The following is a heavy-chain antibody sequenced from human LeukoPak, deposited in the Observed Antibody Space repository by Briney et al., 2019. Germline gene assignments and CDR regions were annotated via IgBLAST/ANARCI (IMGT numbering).Heavy chain of an antibody. CDR3: ARVILPGYCSGGSCFPIYYFDY. CDR2: IYYSGST. D-gene: IGHD2-15*01. J-gene: IGHJ4*02. V-gene: IGHV4-59*12. Sequence: SSETLSLTCTVSGGSISSYYWSWIRQPPGKGLEWIGYIYYSGSTNYNPSLKSRVTISVDTSKNQFSLKLSSVTAADTAVYYCARVILPGYCSGGSCFPIYYFDYWGQGTLVTVSS. CDR1: GGSISSYY.